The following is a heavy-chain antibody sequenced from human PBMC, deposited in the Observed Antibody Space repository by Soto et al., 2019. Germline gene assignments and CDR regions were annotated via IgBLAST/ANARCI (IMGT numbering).Heavy chain of an antibody. CDR3: ASLEYYDILTGYYYGMDV. D-gene: IGHD3-9*01. J-gene: IGHJ6*02. V-gene: IGHV4-59*01. CDR2: IYYSGST. Sequence: ASETLSLTCTVSGGSISSYYWSWIRQPPGKGLEWIGYIYYSGSTNYNPSLKSRVTISVDTSKNQFSLKLSSVTAADTAVYYCASLEYYDILTGYYYGMDVWGQGTTVTVSS. CDR1: GGSISSYY.